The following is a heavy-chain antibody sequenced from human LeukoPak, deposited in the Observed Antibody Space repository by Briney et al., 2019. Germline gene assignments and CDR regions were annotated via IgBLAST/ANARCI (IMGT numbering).Heavy chain of an antibody. Sequence: ASVKVSCKASGYTFTGHYIYWVRQAPGQGLEWLGWINPTSGGTDYAQNFQGRVTMTRDTSISTAYMELSRLRSDDTAMYFCARGDRRTLWAPLDYWGQGTLVTVSS. J-gene: IGHJ4*02. D-gene: IGHD5-18*01. CDR3: ARGDRRTLWAPLDY. V-gene: IGHV1-2*02. CDR2: INPTSGGT. CDR1: GYTFTGHY.